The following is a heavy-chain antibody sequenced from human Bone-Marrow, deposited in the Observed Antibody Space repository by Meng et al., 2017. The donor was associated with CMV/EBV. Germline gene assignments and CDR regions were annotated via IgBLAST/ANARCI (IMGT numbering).Heavy chain of an antibody. CDR3: ARGLYYYGSGSWGRFDY. CDR2: ISSSGSTI. J-gene: IGHJ4*02. V-gene: IGHV3-11*04. Sequence: FTFSDCYMSWIRQASGKGLEWVSYISSSGSTIYYADSVKGRFTISRDNAKNSLYLQMNSLRAEDTAVYYCARGLYYYGSGSWGRFDYWGQGTLVTVSS. CDR1: FTFSDCY. D-gene: IGHD3-10*01.